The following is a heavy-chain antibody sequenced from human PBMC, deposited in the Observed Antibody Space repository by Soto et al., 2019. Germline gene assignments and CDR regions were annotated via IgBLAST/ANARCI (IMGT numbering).Heavy chain of an antibody. J-gene: IGHJ6*02. Sequence: PSESLSLTCAVDGGCFSGYYWSWIRQPPGQGLEWIGEIKHSGSTNYNPSLKRRITINPDTSKNQFSLQLTSVTPEDTAVYYCARDYSSSSYYYYGMDVWGQGTTVTVSS. CDR3: ARDYSSSSYYYYGMDV. CDR2: IKHSGST. D-gene: IGHD6-6*01. CDR1: GGCFSGYY. V-gene: IGHV4-34*01.